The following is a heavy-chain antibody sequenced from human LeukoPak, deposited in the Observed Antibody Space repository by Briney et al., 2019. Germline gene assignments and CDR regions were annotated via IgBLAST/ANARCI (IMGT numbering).Heavy chain of an antibody. CDR1: GYTFTDYY. V-gene: IGHV1-2*02. CDR2: INPNSGGT. D-gene: IGHD2-21*02. CDR3: ARIAYCGGDCYKAFVAFDI. Sequence: ASVKVSCKASGYTFTDYYMHWVRQAPGQGLEWMGWINPNSGGTNFAQKFQGGVTMTRDTSISTAYMELSRLRSDDTAVYYCARIAYCGGDCYKAFVAFDIWGQGTMVTVFS. J-gene: IGHJ3*02.